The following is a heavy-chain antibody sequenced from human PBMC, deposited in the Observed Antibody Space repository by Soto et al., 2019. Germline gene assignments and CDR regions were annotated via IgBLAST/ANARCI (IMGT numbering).Heavy chain of an antibody. Sequence: QVQLQESGPGLVKPSGTLSLTCAVSGDSISSSNWWTWVRQSPGKGLEWLGEIYHSGSTNYNPSLQSRVTISIDKSRNQFSLKLRSVTAADTAIYYCARGAKEHTFVYWGQGTLVTVSS. CDR3: ARGAKEHTFVY. D-gene: IGHD1-26*01. CDR2: IYHSGST. CDR1: GDSISSSNW. V-gene: IGHV4-4*02. J-gene: IGHJ4*02.